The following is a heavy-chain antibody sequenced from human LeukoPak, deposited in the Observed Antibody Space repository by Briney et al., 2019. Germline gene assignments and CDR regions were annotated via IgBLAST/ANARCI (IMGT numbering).Heavy chain of an antibody. D-gene: IGHD4-11*01. CDR1: GFTFSAYS. Sequence: PGGSLRLSCAASGFTFSAYSMNWVRQAPEKGLEWVSYIGSSSNPIYYADSEKGRFTISRDNAKNSLYLQMDSLRAEDTAVYYCARDQAYSFDYWGQGTLVTVSS. CDR2: IGSSSNPI. V-gene: IGHV3-48*01. CDR3: ARDQAYSFDY. J-gene: IGHJ4*02.